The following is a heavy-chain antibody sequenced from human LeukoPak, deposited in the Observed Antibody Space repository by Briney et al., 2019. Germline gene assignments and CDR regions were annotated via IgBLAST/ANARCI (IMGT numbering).Heavy chain of an antibody. CDR2: INHSGST. V-gene: IGHV4-34*01. J-gene: IGHJ6*03. D-gene: IGHD3-10*01. CDR1: GGSFSGYY. CDR3: ARGAMVRGVIIVYYMDV. Sequence: ASETLSLTCAVYGGSFSGYYWSWIRQPPGKGLEWIGEINHSGSTNYNPSLKSRVTISVDTSKNQFSLKLSSVTAADTAVYYCARGAMVRGVIIVYYMDVWGKGTTVTVSS.